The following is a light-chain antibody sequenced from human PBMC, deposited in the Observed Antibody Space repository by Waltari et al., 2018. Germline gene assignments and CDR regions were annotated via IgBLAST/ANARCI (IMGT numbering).Light chain of an antibody. CDR1: SGHSSNV. Sequence: QPVLTQWPSASASLGALVKLTCTLISGHSSNVVAGLQQPPVKGPRCLLKVHSDGSHSQGDDIPDRFSGTSSGAERYLTISHLQYEDEADYYCQSGGHGTWVFGGGTKLTVL. V-gene: IGLV4-69*01. CDR3: QSGGHGTWV. CDR2: VHSDGSH. J-gene: IGLJ3*02.